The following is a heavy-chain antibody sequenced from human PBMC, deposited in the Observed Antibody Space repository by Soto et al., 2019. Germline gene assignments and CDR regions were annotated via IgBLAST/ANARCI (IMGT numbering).Heavy chain of an antibody. CDR1: GGTFSSYT. CDR2: SIPILGIA. V-gene: IGHV1-69*02. Sequence: QVQLVQSGAEVKKPGSSVKVSCKAYGGTFSSYTISWVRQAPGQGLEWMGRSIPILGIANYAQKFQGRVTITADKSTSTAYMELSSLRSEDTAVYYCARANQRSPEENWGQGTLVTVSS. J-gene: IGHJ4*02. CDR3: ARANQRSPEEN.